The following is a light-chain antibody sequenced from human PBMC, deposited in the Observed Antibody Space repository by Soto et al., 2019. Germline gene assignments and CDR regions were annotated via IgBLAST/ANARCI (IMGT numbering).Light chain of an antibody. J-gene: IGKJ4*01. Sequence: IKIKQSPSSLSASVEDRVTITCRASQGINNYLAWYQQKPGKVPKLLIYAASTLQSGVPSRFSGSGSGTDFTLTVSSLQPEDFATYYCQQLNSYPLTFGRGTKVDIK. CDR1: QGINNY. CDR3: QQLNSYPLT. CDR2: AAS. V-gene: IGKV1-27*01.